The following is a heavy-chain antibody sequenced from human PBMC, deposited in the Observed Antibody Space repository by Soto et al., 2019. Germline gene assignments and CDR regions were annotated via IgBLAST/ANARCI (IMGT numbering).Heavy chain of an antibody. CDR2: ISSNGGST. D-gene: IGHD3-10*01. Sequence: GGSLRLSCSASGFTFSSYAMHWVRQAPGKGLEYVSAISSNGGSTYYADSVKGRFTISRDNSKNTLYLQMSSLRAEDTAVYYCVKGDRGAMARDYFDYWGQGTLVTVCS. CDR1: GFTFSSYA. V-gene: IGHV3-64D*06. CDR3: VKGDRGAMARDYFDY. J-gene: IGHJ4*02.